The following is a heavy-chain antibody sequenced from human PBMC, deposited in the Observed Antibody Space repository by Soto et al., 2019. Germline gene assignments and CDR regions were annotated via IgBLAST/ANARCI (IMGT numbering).Heavy chain of an antibody. CDR3: ARGLEITFGGVIGTGDY. CDR2: ITPIFGTA. D-gene: IGHD3-16*02. Sequence: QVQLVQSGAEVKKPGSSVKVSCKASGGTFSSYAISWVRQAPGQGLEWMGGITPIFGTANYAQKFQGRVTMTTDTSTSTAYMELRSLRSDDTAVYYCARGLEITFGGVIGTGDYWGQGTLVTVSS. J-gene: IGHJ4*02. V-gene: IGHV1-69*06. CDR1: GGTFSSYA.